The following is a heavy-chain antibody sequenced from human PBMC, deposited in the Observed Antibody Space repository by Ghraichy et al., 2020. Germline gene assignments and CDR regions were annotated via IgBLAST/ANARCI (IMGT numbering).Heavy chain of an antibody. V-gene: IGHV3-15*01. Sequence: GGSLRLSCAASGFTFSNAWMSWVRQAPGKGLEWVGRIKSKTDGGTTDYAAPVKGRFTISRDDSKNTLYLQMNSLKTEDTAVYYCTTDLSRPWIQLEWFDPWGQGTLVTVSS. J-gene: IGHJ5*02. CDR1: GFTFSNAW. D-gene: IGHD5-18*01. CDR3: TTDLSRPWIQLEWFDP. CDR2: IKSKTDGGTT.